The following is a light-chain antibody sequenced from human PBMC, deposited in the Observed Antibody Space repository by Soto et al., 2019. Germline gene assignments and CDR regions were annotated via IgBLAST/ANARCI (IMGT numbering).Light chain of an antibody. CDR3: QQSYSTPRLFT. V-gene: IGKV1-39*01. CDR1: QSISRY. Sequence: DIQMTQSPSSLSASVGDRVTITCRASQSISRYLNWYQQKPGKAPKLLIYAASSLQSGVPSRFSGSGSGTDFTLTISRLQPEDSATYYCQQSYSTPRLFTFGKGTNLEI. J-gene: IGKJ2*01. CDR2: AAS.